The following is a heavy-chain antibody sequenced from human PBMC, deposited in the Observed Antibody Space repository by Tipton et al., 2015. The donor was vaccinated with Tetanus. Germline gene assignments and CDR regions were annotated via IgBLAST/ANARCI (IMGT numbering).Heavy chain of an antibody. CDR2: IWNDGSYK. J-gene: IGHJ6*02. Sequence: SLRLSCAASGFTFSTNAMYWVRQAPGKGLEWVAAIWNDGSYKYYADSVKGRFTVSRDNSKNTLYLEMNSLRAEDTAVYYCARVGISQNAYSYVYHGLDVWGQGTTVTVSS. D-gene: IGHD5-18*01. CDR1: GFTFSTNA. CDR3: ARVGISQNAYSYVYHGLDV. V-gene: IGHV3-33*01.